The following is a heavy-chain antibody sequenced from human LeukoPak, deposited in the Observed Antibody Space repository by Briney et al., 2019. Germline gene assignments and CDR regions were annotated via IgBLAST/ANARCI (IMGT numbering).Heavy chain of an antibody. CDR1: GFPFSSYA. Sequence: GGSLRLSCSASGFPFSSYAMHWVRQATGKGLEYVSAISDSGGSTYYADSVKGRFTISRDNSKNTLYLQMSSLRAEDTAVYFCVRGYSFGPYGMDVWGQGTTVTVSS. V-gene: IGHV3-64D*09. J-gene: IGHJ6*02. CDR2: ISDSGGST. CDR3: VRGYSFGPYGMDV. D-gene: IGHD2-15*01.